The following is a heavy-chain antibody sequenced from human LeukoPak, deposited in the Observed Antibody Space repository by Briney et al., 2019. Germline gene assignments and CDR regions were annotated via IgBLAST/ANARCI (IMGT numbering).Heavy chain of an antibody. Sequence: PGGTLRLSCAASGFTFSSYSMNWVRQAPGKGLEWVSYISSSSSYIYYADSVKGRFNISRDNAKNSMYLQMNSLRAQDTAVYYCARVLGRIQLWQTDYWGQGTLVTVSS. V-gene: IGHV3-21*01. D-gene: IGHD5-18*01. CDR3: ARVLGRIQLWQTDY. CDR2: ISSSSSYI. J-gene: IGHJ4*02. CDR1: GFTFSSYS.